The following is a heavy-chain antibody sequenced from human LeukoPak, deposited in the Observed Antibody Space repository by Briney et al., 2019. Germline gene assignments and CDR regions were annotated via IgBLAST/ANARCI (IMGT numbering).Heavy chain of an antibody. V-gene: IGHV4-59*08. CDR1: GDSIRNYY. CDR2: THHSGKT. D-gene: IGHD3-3*02. J-gene: IGHJ3*01. Sequence: SETLSLTCSVSGDSIRNYYWNWVRQPPGKSLEWIGYTHHSGKTYYNPSLKSRVSTTVDTSKNQFSLKLSFVTAADTAIYYCAKWEEALRAFDVWGQGTMVTVSS. CDR3: AKWEEALRAFDV.